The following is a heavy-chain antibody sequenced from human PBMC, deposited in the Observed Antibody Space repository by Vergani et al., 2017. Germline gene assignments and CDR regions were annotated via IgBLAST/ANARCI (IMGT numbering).Heavy chain of an antibody. CDR2: IISIFGTA. V-gene: IGHV1-69*13. CDR3: ARDPLWFGALSKPLNY. J-gene: IGHJ4*02. CDR1: GDTFNNYA. Sequence: QVQLVQSGAEVKKPGSSVKVSCKASGDTFNNYAISWVRQAPGQGLEWMGRIISIFGTANYAQKFQGRVTITADESTTTAYMELSSLRSEDTAMYYCARDPLWFGALSKPLNYWGQGTLVTVSS. D-gene: IGHD3-10*01.